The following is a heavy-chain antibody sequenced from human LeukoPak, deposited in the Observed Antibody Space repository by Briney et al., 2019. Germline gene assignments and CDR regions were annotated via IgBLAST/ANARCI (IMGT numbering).Heavy chain of an antibody. V-gene: IGHV4-59*01. CDR1: GGSISSYY. Sequence: NSSETLSLTCTVSGGSISSYYWSWIRQPPGKGLEWIGYIYYSGSTNYNPSLKSRVTISVDTSKNQFSLKLSSVTAADTAVYYCARGSAAYFDYWGQGTLVTVSS. CDR3: ARGSAAYFDY. J-gene: IGHJ4*02. CDR2: IYYSGST. D-gene: IGHD2-15*01.